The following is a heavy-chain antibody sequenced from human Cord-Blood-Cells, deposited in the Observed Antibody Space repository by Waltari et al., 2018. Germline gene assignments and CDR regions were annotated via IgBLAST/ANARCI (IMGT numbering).Heavy chain of an antibody. V-gene: IGHV6-1*01. CDR2: TYYRSKWYN. CDR3: ARDLEITELSGGAFDI. J-gene: IGHJ3*02. Sequence: QVQLQQSGPGLVKPSQTLSLTCAISGDSVSSNSAAWHWIRQPPSRGLEWLGRTYYRSKWYNDYAVSVKSRITINPDTSKNQFSLQLNSVTPEDTAVYYCARDLEITELSGGAFDIWSQGTMVTVSS. D-gene: IGHD1-26*01. CDR1: GDSVSSNSAA.